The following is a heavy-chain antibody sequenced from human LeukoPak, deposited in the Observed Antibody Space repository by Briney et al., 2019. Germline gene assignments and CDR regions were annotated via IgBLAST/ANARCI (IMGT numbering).Heavy chain of an antibody. CDR2: MNPNSGAT. Sequence: ASVKVSCKASGYTFTNYDFNWVRQATGQGLEWMGWMNPNSGATGYAQKFQGRVTMTRDTSINTAYMELSNLRSEGTAVYYCARWLVRGSRSSYFDYWGQGTLVTVSS. J-gene: IGHJ4*02. V-gene: IGHV1-8*01. D-gene: IGHD6-6*01. CDR1: GYTFTNYD. CDR3: ARWLVRGSRSSYFDY.